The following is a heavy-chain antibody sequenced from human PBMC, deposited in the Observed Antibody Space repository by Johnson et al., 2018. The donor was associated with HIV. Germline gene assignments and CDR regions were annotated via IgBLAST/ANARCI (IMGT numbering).Heavy chain of an antibody. CDR1: GFTFSSYA. Sequence: QVQLVESGGGVVRHGGSLRLSCAASGFTFSSYAMHWVRQAPGKGLEWVALISYDGRNRYYGDSVKGRFTISRDNAKNSLYLQMNSLRAEDTALYYCARVNIAFDIWGQGTMVTVSS. CDR3: ARVNIAFDI. V-gene: IGHV3-30*04. CDR2: ISYDGRNR. J-gene: IGHJ3*02. D-gene: IGHD2/OR15-2a*01.